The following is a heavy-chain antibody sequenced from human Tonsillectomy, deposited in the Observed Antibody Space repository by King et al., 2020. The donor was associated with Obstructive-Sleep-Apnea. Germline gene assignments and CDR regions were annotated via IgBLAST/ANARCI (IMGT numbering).Heavy chain of an antibody. CDR3: SSGYAFFDY. CDR2: ISYDGSNH. V-gene: IGHV3-30*03. J-gene: IGHJ4*02. CDR1: GFTFSSYG. Sequence: VQLVESGGGVVQPGRSLRLSCAASGFTFSSYGMHWVRQAPGKGLEWVAIISYDGSNHYYADSVKGRFTISRDNSKNTLHLQMNSLRAEDTAVYYCSSGYAFFDYWGQGTLVTVPS. D-gene: IGHD3-22*01.